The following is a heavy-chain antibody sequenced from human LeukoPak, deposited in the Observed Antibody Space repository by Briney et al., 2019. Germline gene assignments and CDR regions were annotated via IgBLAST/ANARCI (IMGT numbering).Heavy chain of an antibody. CDR2: ISYDGSNK. V-gene: IGHV3-30*03. CDR1: GFTFSSYG. D-gene: IGHD6-19*01. J-gene: IGHJ4*02. Sequence: GGSLRLSCAASGFTFSSYGMHWVRQAPGKGLEWVAVISYDGSNKYYADSVKGRFTISRDNSKNTLYLQMNSLKTEDTAVYYCTRGGSIAVAGRPFDYWGQGTLVTVSS. CDR3: TRGGSIAVAGRPFDY.